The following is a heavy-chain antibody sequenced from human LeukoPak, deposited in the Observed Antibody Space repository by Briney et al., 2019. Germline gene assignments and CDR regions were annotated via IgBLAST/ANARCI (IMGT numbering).Heavy chain of an antibody. J-gene: IGHJ3*02. CDR3: AEDKRGYSYASPDRAFDI. D-gene: IGHD5-18*01. CDR1: GFTFSSYA. V-gene: IGHV3-23*01. CDR2: ISGSGGST. Sequence: GGSLRLSCAASGFTFSSYAMSWVRQAPGKGLEWVSAISGSGGSTYYADSVKGRFTISRDNSKNTLYLQMNSLRAEDTAVYYCAEDKRGYSYASPDRAFDIWGQGTMVTVSS.